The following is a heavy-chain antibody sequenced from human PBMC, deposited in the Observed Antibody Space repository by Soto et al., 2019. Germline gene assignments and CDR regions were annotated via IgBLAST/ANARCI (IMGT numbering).Heavy chain of an antibody. CDR2: IYYSGST. Sequence: PSETLSLTCTVSGGSISSYYWSWIRQPPGKGLEWIGYIYYSGSTNYNPSLKSRVTISVDTSKNQFSLKLSSVTAADTAVYYCGRPMTTVSYEVFDIGAQGTMVPVSS. V-gene: IGHV4-59*08. CDR3: GRPMTTVSYEVFDI. J-gene: IGHJ3*02. CDR1: GGSISSYY. D-gene: IGHD4-17*01.